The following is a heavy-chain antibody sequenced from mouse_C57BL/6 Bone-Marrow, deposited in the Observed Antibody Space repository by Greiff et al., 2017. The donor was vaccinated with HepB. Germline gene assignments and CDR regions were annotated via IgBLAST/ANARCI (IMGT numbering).Heavy chain of an antibody. CDR2: IYPGDGDT. CDR1: GYAFSSSW. J-gene: IGHJ4*01. CDR3: ARFRQLRLRAMDY. Sequence: VKLQESGPELVKPGASVKISCKASGYAFSSSWMNWVKQRPGKGLEWIGRIYPGDGDTNYNGKFKGKATLTADKSSSTAYMQLSSLTSEDSAVYFCARFRQLRLRAMDYWGQGTSVTVSS. D-gene: IGHD3-2*02. V-gene: IGHV1-82*01.